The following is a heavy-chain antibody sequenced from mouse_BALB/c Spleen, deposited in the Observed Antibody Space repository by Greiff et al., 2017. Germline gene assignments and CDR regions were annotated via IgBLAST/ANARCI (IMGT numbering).Heavy chain of an antibody. Sequence: QVQLKQPGAELVKPGASVKLSCKASGYTFTSYWMHWVKQRPGQGLEWIGEIDPSDSYTNYNQKFKGKATLTVDKSSSTAYMQLSSLTSEDSAVYYCARYDYAMDYWGQGTSVTVSS. CDR2: IDPSDSYT. V-gene: IGHV1-69*02. J-gene: IGHJ4*01. D-gene: IGHD2-3*01. CDR1: GYTFTSYW. CDR3: ARYDYAMDY.